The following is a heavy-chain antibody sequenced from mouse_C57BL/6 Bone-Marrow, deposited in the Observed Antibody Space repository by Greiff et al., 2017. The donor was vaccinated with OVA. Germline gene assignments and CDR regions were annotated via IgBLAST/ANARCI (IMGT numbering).Heavy chain of an antibody. D-gene: IGHD4-1*01. CDR1: GFTFSNYW. Sequence: DVQLVESGGGLVQPGGSMKLSCVASGFTFSNYWMNWVRQSPEKGLEWVAQIRLKSDNYATHYAASVKGRFTISRDDSKSSVYLQMNNLRTEDTGMDYCTVTGTFDYWGQGTLVTVSA. CDR3: TVTGTFDY. J-gene: IGHJ3*01. V-gene: IGHV6-3*01. CDR2: IRLKSDNYAT.